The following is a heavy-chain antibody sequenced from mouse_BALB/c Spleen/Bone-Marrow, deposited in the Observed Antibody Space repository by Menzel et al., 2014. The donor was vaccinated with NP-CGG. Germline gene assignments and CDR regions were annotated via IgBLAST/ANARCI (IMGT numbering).Heavy chain of an antibody. CDR2: ISSGSSTI. J-gene: IGHJ3*01. V-gene: IGHV5-17*02. Sequence: EVKLQESGGGLVQPGGSRKLSCAASGFTFSSFGMHWVRQAPEKGLEWVAYISSGSSTIYYADTVKGRFTISRDNPKNTLFLQMTSLRSEDTAMYYCARGGNYAWFAYWGQGTPVTVSA. CDR1: GFTFSSFG. D-gene: IGHD2-1*01. CDR3: ARGGNYAWFAY.